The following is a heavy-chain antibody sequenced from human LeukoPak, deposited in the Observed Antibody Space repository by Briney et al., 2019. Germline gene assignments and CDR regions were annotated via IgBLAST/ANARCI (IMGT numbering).Heavy chain of an antibody. D-gene: IGHD4-17*01. CDR1: GGSISPFY. Sequence: PSETLSLTCTVSGGSISPFYWNWIRQPPGKALEWFEYIYYTGGTSYSPSLKSRVTISVDTSKNQFSLKLSSVSAADTAVYYCAGYATTVTTNDYWGQGTLVTVSS. CDR2: IYYTGGT. CDR3: AGYATTVTTNDY. V-gene: IGHV4-59*08. J-gene: IGHJ4*02.